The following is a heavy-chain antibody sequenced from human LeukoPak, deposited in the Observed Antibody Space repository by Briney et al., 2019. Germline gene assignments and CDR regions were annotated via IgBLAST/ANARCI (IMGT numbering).Heavy chain of an antibody. CDR3: ARAPRRQWLVDARKYYFDY. CDR2: IIPILGIA. J-gene: IGHJ4*02. V-gene: IGHV1-69*04. D-gene: IGHD6-19*01. CDR1: GGTFSSYA. Sequence: SVKVSCKASGGTFSSYAISWVRQAPGQGLEWMGRIIPILGIANYAQKFQGRVTITADKSTSAAYMELSSLRSEDTAVYYCARAPRRQWLVDARKYYFDYWGQGTLVTVSS.